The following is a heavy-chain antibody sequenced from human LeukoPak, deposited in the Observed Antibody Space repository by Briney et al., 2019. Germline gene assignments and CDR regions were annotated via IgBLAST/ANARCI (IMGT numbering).Heavy chain of an antibody. Sequence: PGRSLRLSCAASGFTFDDYAMHWVRQAPGKGLEWVSGISWNSGSIGYADSVKGRFTISRDNAKNSLYLQMSSLRAEDTALYYCAKDVLLVSGSGSYCDYWGQGTLVTVSS. V-gene: IGHV3-9*01. CDR1: GFTFDDYA. D-gene: IGHD3-10*01. CDR3: AKDVLLVSGSGSYCDY. CDR2: ISWNSGSI. J-gene: IGHJ4*02.